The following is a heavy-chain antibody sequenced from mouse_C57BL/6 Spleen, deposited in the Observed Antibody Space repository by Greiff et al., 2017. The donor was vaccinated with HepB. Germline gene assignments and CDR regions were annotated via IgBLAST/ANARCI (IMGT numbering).Heavy chain of an antibody. CDR3: ARRGLYDYVHFDY. V-gene: IGHV1-18*01. CDR1: GYTFTDYN. Sequence: EVKLVESGPELVKPGASVKIPCKASGYTFTDYNMDWVKQSHGKSLEWIGDINPNNGGTIYNQKFKGKATLTVDKSSSTAYMELRSLTSEDTAVYYCARRGLYDYVHFDYWGQGTTLTVSS. D-gene: IGHD2-4*01. CDR2: INPNNGGT. J-gene: IGHJ2*01.